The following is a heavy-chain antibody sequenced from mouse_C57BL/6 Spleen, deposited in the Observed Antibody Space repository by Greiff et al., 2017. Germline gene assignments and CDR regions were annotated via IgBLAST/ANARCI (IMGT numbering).Heavy chain of an antibody. CDR3: AITTVVADYYAMDY. J-gene: IGHJ4*01. V-gene: IGHV1-64*01. Sequence: QVQLQQPGAELVKPGASVKLSCKASGYTFTSYWMPWVKQRPGQGLEWIGMIHPNSGSTNYNEKFKSKATLTVDKSSSTAYMQLSSLTSEDSAVYYCAITTVVADYYAMDYWGQGTSVTVSS. CDR2: IHPNSGST. D-gene: IGHD1-1*01. CDR1: GYTFTSYW.